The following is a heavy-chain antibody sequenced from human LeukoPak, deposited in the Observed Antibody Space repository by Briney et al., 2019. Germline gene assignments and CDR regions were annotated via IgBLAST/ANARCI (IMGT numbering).Heavy chain of an antibody. CDR1: GFTFSSYG. CDR3: AKDSYYYGSGSSLDY. CDR2: IRYDGSNK. Sequence: GGSLRLSCAASGFTFSSYGMHWVRQAPGKGLEWVAFIRYDGSNKYYADSVKGRFTISRDNSKNTLYLQMNSLRAEDTAVYYCAKDSYYYGSGSSLDYCGQGTLVTVSS. J-gene: IGHJ4*02. D-gene: IGHD3-10*01. V-gene: IGHV3-30*02.